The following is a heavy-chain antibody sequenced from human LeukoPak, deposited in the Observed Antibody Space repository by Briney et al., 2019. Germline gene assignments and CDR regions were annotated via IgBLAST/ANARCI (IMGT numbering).Heavy chain of an antibody. Sequence: GGSLRLSCAASGFTFSSYSMNWVRQAPGKGLEWVSSISSSSYIYYADSVKGRFTISRDNAKNSLYLQMNSLRAEDTAVYYCARDRGVGTTVTCFDYWGQGTLVTVSS. J-gene: IGHJ4*02. CDR3: ARDRGVGTTVTCFDY. CDR1: GFTFSSYS. CDR2: ISSSSYI. D-gene: IGHD4-11*01. V-gene: IGHV3-21*01.